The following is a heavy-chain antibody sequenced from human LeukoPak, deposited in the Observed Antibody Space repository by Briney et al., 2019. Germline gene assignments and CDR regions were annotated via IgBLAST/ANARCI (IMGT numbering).Heavy chain of an antibody. V-gene: IGHV4-34*01. D-gene: IGHD3-22*01. CDR2: INHSGST. Sequence: SETLSLTCAVYGGSFSGYYWSWIRQPPGKGLEWIGEINHSGSTNYNPSLKSRVTISVDTSKDQFSLKLSSVTAADTAVYYCARSPSRRARRTYDSSGHYRGSGVYWGQGTLVTVSS. J-gene: IGHJ4*02. CDR1: GGSFSGYY. CDR3: ARSPSRRARRTYDSSGHYRGSGVY.